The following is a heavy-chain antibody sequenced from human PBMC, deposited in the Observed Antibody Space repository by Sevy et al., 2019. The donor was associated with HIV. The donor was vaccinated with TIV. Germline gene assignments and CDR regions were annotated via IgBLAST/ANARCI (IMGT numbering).Heavy chain of an antibody. V-gene: IGHV1-2*02. CDR2: INPYSGDT. D-gene: IGHD6-6*01. Sequence: DSVKVSCKASGYNLTGHYLHWVRQAPGQGLEWMGWINPYSGDTKYVQKFQGRVTMTRDTSISTAYMELTWLRSDDTAVYFCARRSTSSAMDVWGKRTTVTVSS. CDR1: GYNLTGHY. CDR3: ARRSTSSAMDV. J-gene: IGHJ6*04.